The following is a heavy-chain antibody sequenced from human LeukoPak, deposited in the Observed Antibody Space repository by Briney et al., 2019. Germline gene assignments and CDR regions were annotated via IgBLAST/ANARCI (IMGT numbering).Heavy chain of an antibody. V-gene: IGHV1-2*02. CDR1: GYTFTGYY. CDR2: INPNSGGT. D-gene: IGHD3-3*01. Sequence: ASVKVSCKASGYTFTGYYMHWVRQAPGQGLEWMGWINPNSGGTNYAQKFQGRVTMTRDTSISTAYMELSRLRSDDTAVYYCARETTSPIFGVVTYNWFDPWGQGTLVTVSS. J-gene: IGHJ5*02. CDR3: ARETTSPIFGVVTYNWFDP.